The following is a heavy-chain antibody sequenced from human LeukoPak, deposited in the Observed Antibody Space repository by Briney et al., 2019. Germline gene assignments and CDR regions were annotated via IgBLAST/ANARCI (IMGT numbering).Heavy chain of an antibody. D-gene: IGHD3-9*01. V-gene: IGHV4-34*01. CDR3: ARGWGDYDILTGSDY. CDR2: INHSGST. Sequence: TSETLSLTCAVYGGSFSGYYWSWIRQPPGKGLEWVGEINHSGSTNYNPSRKSRVTISVDTSKNQFSLKLSSVTAADTAVYYCARGWGDYDILTGSDYWGQGTLVTVSS. CDR1: GGSFSGYY. J-gene: IGHJ4*02.